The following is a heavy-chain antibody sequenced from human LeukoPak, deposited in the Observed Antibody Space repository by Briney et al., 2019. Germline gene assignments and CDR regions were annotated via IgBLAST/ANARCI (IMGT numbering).Heavy chain of an antibody. CDR1: GYTFTSYG. CDR3: AREPAHFDY. J-gene: IGHJ4*02. CDR2: IRTYNGNT. Sequence: ASVKVSCKASGYTFTSYGISWVRQAPGQGLEWMGWIRTYNGNTNYAQKFQGRITMTTDTSTSTAYMELRSLRSDDTAIYYCAREPAHFDYWGQGTLVTVSS. V-gene: IGHV1-18*01. D-gene: IGHD2-2*01.